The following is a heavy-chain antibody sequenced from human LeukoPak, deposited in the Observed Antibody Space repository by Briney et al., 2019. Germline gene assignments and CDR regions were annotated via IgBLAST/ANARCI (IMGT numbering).Heavy chain of an antibody. J-gene: IGHJ3*02. D-gene: IGHD3-10*01. Sequence: GASVKVSCKASGGTFSSYAISWVRQAPGQGLEWMGGIIPIFGTANYAQKFQGRVTITAEESTSTAYMELSSLRSEDTAVYYCAREGPLTSGSSDAFDIWGQGTMVTVSS. CDR2: IIPIFGTA. V-gene: IGHV1-69*13. CDR1: GGTFSSYA. CDR3: AREGPLTSGSSDAFDI.